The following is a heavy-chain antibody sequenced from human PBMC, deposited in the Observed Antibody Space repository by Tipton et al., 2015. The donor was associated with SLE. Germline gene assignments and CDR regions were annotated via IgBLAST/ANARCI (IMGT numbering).Heavy chain of an antibody. D-gene: IGHD4-17*01. CDR2: ITSTSSYT. CDR3: ARVPLTTVTPFDY. V-gene: IGHV3-21*01. Sequence: SLRLSCAASGFTFSTYSMNWVRQAPGKGLEWVSSITSTSSYTYYTDSVKGRFTISRDNAENSLFLQMNSLRAEDTAVYYCARVPLTTVTPFDYWGQGTLVTVSS. CDR1: GFTFSTYS. J-gene: IGHJ4*02.